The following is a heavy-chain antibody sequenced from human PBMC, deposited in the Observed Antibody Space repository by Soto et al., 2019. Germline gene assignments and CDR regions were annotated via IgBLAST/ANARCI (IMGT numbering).Heavy chain of an antibody. J-gene: IGHJ4*02. CDR3: ARLVKIGYFDY. CDR1: GGSISSYY. CDR2: IYYSGST. V-gene: IGHV4-59*01. Sequence: SETLSLTCTVSGGSISSYYWSWIRQPPGKGLEWIGYIYYSGSTNYNPSLKSRVTISVDTSKNQFSLKLSSVTAADTAVYYCARLVKIGYFDYGGQGTLVTVSS.